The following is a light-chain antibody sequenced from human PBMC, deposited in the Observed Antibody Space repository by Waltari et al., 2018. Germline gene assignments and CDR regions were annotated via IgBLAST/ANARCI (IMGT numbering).Light chain of an antibody. J-gene: IGKJ1*01. V-gene: IGKV3-15*01. CDR2: GAS. CDR1: QSVGTK. CDR3: QQYNLWPWT. Sequence: EIVMTQSPVTLSVSPGERAPLSCRASQSVGTKFAWYQQKPGQAPRLLIYGASTRATGIAARFSGSGSGTEFTLTISSLQSEDFAIYYCQQYNLWPWTFDQGTKVDIK.